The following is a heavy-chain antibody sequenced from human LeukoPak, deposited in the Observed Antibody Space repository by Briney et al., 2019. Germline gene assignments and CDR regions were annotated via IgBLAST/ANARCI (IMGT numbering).Heavy chain of an antibody. CDR1: GGSISSYY. D-gene: IGHD2-8*01. CDR2: IYTSGST. J-gene: IGHJ5*02. Sequence: SETLSLTCTVSGGSISSYYWIWIRQPAGKGLEWIGRIYTSGSTNYNPSLKSRVTMSVDTSKTQFSLKLSSVTAADTAVYYCARVFDAVLNWFDPWGQGTLVTVSS. V-gene: IGHV4-4*07. CDR3: ARVFDAVLNWFDP.